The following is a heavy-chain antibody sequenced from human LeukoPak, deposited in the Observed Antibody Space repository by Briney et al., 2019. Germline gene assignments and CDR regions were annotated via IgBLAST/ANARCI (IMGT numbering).Heavy chain of an antibody. CDR2: IIPIFGTA. V-gene: IGHV1-69*13. J-gene: IGHJ5*02. CDR1: GGTFSSYA. D-gene: IGHD3-10*01. Sequence: SVKVSCKASGGTFSSYAISWVRQAPGQGLEWMGGIIPIFGTANYAQKFQGRVTITADESTSTAYMELSSLRSEDTAVYYRASQAYYGSGSSWGQGTLVTVSS. CDR3: ASQAYYGSGSS.